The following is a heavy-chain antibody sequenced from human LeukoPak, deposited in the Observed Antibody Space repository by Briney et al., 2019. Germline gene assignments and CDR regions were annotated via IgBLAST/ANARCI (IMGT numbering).Heavy chain of an antibody. V-gene: IGHV1-69*13. CDR1: GGTFSSYA. Sequence: SVKVSCKASGGTFSSYAISWVRQAPGQGLEWMGGIIPIFGTANYAQKFQGRVTITADESTSTAYMELSSLRSEDTAVYYRARDPQYSSSFRWFDPWGQGTLVTVSS. D-gene: IGHD6-13*01. J-gene: IGHJ5*02. CDR3: ARDPQYSSSFRWFDP. CDR2: IIPIFGTA.